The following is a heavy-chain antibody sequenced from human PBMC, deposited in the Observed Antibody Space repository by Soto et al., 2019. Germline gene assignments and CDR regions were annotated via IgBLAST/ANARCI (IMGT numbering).Heavy chain of an antibody. Sequence: PGGSLRLSCSGSGFSMSSYTMGWVRLAPGKGLEWVSTIISGGSGTYYADSVTGRFSLSRDNAKNTLYLQMNSLRAEDTAVYYCARDHGITMVRGVISTLDYWGQGTLVTVSS. D-gene: IGHD3-10*01. CDR2: IISGGSGT. J-gene: IGHJ4*02. CDR3: ARDHGITMVRGVISTLDY. V-gene: IGHV3-21*04. CDR1: GFSMSSYT.